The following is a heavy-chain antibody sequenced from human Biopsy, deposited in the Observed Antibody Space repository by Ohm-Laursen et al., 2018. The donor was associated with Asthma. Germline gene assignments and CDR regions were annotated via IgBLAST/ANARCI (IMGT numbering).Heavy chain of an antibody. CDR2: ISFDGTNR. D-gene: IGHD1-26*01. V-gene: IGHV3-30*18. CDR3: AKEVFPGWELRRGPDS. J-gene: IGHJ4*02. Sequence: SSLRLSCAASGFSFSNYGMHWVRQAPGKGLDWVAVISFDGTNRNYTDSVKGRFTISRDNPRNTLHLEMNSLRAEDTAVYFCAKEVFPGWELRRGPDSWGQGTLVTVSS. CDR1: GFSFSNYG.